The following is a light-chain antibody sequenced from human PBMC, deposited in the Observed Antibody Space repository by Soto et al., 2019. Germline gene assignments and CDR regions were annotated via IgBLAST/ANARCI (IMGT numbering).Light chain of an antibody. CDR2: DAS. V-gene: IGKV3-11*01. Sequence: VLTQSPATLSLSPGDRATLSCRADQNINNFIAWYQHKPGQAPRLLIYDASNRATGIPGRFSGSGSGTDFTLTITSLESEDFAVYYCQHRGRFGQGTKVDIK. CDR1: QNINNF. CDR3: QHRGR. J-gene: IGKJ1*01.